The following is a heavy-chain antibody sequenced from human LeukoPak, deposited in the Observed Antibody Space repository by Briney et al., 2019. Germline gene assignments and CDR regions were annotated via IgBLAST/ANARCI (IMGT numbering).Heavy chain of an antibody. D-gene: IGHD3-22*01. CDR2: INHSGST. Sequence: SETLSLTCAVYGGSFSGYYWSWLRQPPGKGLEWIGEINHSGSTNYNPSLKSRVTISVDTSKNQFSLKLSSVTAADTAVYYCARGSTMIVVVITPYNWFDPWGQGTLVTVSS. J-gene: IGHJ5*02. V-gene: IGHV4-34*01. CDR3: ARGSTMIVVVITPYNWFDP. CDR1: GGSFSGYY.